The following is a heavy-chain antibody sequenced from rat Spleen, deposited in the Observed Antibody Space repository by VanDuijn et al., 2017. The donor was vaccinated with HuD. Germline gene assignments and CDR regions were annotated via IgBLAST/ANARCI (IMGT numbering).Heavy chain of an antibody. J-gene: IGHJ2*01. V-gene: IGHV5-17*01. CDR3: ARRHYGYTDYFDY. D-gene: IGHD1-9*01. CDR2: IIYDGSST. Sequence: EVQLVESGGGLVQPGRSLKLSCAASGFTFSDYAMAWVRQAPKKSLEWVATIIYDGSSTYYRDSVKGRFTLSRDNAKSTLYLQMDSLRSEDTATYYCARRHYGYTDYFDYWGQGVMVTVSS. CDR1: GFTFSDYA.